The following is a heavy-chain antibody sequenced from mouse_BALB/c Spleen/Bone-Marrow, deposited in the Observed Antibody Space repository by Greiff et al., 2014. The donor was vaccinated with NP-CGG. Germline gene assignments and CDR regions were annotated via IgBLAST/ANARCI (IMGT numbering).Heavy chain of an antibody. V-gene: IGHV1-69*02. J-gene: IGHJ3*01. CDR1: GYTFTSYW. CDR3: TTGTRFAY. Sequence: QVQLKGAGGELGRPGAFVKLSCQGSGYTFTSYWVKWGEQEPGQSLEWIGNIYPSDSYTNYNQKFKDKATLTVDKSSSTAYMQLSSPTSEDSAVYYCTTGTRFAYWGQGTLVTVSA. D-gene: IGHD4-1*01. CDR2: IYPSDSYT.